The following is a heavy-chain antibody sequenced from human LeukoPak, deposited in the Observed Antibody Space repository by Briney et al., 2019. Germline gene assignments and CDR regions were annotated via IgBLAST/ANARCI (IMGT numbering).Heavy chain of an antibody. CDR2: INSDGSST. Sequence: GGSLRLSCAAPGFTFSSYWMHWVRQAPGKGLVWVSRINSDGSSTSYADSVKGRFTISRDNAKNTLYLQMNSLRAEDTAVYYCAREVGLYYDFWSGHFWFDPWGQGTLVTVSS. CDR1: GFTFSSYW. J-gene: IGHJ5*02. D-gene: IGHD3-3*01. V-gene: IGHV3-74*01. CDR3: AREVGLYYDFWSGHFWFDP.